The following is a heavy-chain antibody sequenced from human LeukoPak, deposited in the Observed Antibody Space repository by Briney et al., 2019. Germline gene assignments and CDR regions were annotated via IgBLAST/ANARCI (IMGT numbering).Heavy chain of an antibody. CDR1: GGSITSYY. D-gene: IGHD3-10*01. Sequence: SSETLSLTCTVSGGSITSYYWSWIRQPAGKGLEWIGRIDTSGSTNYNPSLKSRVTMSIDTSMNHFSLKLSSVTAADTAVYYCARAGDYYGSGSYYNWGQGTLVTVSS. CDR3: ARAGDYYGSGSYYN. V-gene: IGHV4-4*07. J-gene: IGHJ4*02. CDR2: IDTSGST.